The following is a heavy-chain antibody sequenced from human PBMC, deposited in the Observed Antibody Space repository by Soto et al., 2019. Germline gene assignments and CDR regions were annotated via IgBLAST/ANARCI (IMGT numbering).Heavy chain of an antibody. CDR3: ARATHASGTYTFDY. D-gene: IGHD3-10*01. CDR2: IQHSGST. Sequence: QVQLRESGPGLVKPSETLSLTCTVSGVSISSYYWSWIRQPPGKGLEWIGYIQHSGSTNYNPSLKSRLALSLAPSKYQLSLKLSSVAAADTAVYYCARATHASGTYTFDYWGQGTLVTVSS. CDR1: GVSISSYY. V-gene: IGHV4-59*01. J-gene: IGHJ4*02.